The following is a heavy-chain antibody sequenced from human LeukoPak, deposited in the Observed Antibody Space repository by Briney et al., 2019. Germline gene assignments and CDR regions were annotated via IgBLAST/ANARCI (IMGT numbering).Heavy chain of an antibody. V-gene: IGHV3-21*01. J-gene: IGHJ4*02. D-gene: IGHD5-24*01. CDR3: AREDGYNYGYFVD. Sequence: GGSLRLSCAASGFTFSSYSMNWVRQAPGKGLEWVSSISSSSSYIYYADSVKGRFTISRDNAKNSLYLQMNSLRAEDTAVYYCAREDGYNYGYFVDWGQGTLVTVSS. CDR1: GFTFSSYS. CDR2: ISSSSSYI.